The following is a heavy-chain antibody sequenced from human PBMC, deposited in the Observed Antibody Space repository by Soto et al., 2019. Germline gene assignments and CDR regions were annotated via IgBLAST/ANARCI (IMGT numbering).Heavy chain of an antibody. Sequence: GGSLRLSCAASGFTVSSNYMSWVRQGPGKGLEWVSVIYSGGSTYYADSVKGRFTISRDNSKNTLYLQMNSLRAEDTAVYYCARVYYGSWFVPWGQGTLVTVSS. V-gene: IGHV3-53*01. CDR2: IYSGGST. D-gene: IGHD3-10*01. CDR1: GFTVSSNY. J-gene: IGHJ5*02. CDR3: ARVYYGSWFVP.